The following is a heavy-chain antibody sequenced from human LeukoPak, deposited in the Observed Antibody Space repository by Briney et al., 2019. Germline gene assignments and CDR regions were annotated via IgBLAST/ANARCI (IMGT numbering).Heavy chain of an antibody. D-gene: IGHD2-15*01. V-gene: IGHV4-4*07. CDR1: GGSIYSYY. J-gene: IGHJ3*02. CDR2: IYTSGST. Sequence: PSETLSLTCAVSGGSIYSYYWSWIRQPAGKGLEWIGRIYTSGSTNYNPSLKSRVTMSVDTSKNQFSLKLSSVTAADTAVYYCASDSDIVVVYCGFDIRGQGTTVTVSS. CDR3: ASDSDIVVVYCGFDI.